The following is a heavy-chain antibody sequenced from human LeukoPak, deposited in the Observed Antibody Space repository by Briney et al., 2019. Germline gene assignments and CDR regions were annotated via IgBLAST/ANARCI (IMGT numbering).Heavy chain of an antibody. D-gene: IGHD3-3*01. V-gene: IGHV3-23*01. CDR2: ISGSGGST. Sequence: LSGRSLRLSCAASGFTFSSYAMSWVRQAPGKGLEWVSAISGSGGSTYYADSVKGRFTISRDNSKNTLYLQMNSLRAEDTAVYYCANLIRFLYFDYWDQGTLVTVSS. CDR1: GFTFSSYA. CDR3: ANLIRFLYFDY. J-gene: IGHJ4*02.